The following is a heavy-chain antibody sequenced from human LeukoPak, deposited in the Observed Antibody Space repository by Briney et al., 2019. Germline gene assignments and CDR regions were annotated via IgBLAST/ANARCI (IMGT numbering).Heavy chain of an antibody. Sequence: PGGSLRLSCAASGFTFSSYWMHWVRQAPGMGLVWVSGTNTDGSSTMYADSVKGRFTIARDNAKNTLYLQMNSLRAEDTAVYYCYGANAEHWGQGTLVTVSS. J-gene: IGHJ1*01. CDR1: GFTFSSYW. CDR2: TNTDGSST. D-gene: IGHD4-23*01. V-gene: IGHV3-74*03. CDR3: YGANAEH.